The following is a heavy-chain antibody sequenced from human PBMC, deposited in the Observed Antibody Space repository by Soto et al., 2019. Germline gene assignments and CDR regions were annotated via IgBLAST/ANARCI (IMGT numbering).Heavy chain of an antibody. Sequence: QVQLVESGGGVVQPGRSLRLSCAASGFTFSSYGMHWVHQAPGKGLEWVAVISYDGSNKYYADSVKGRFTISRDNSKNTLYLQMNSLRAEDTAVYYCARSPYSVSYLAYFDYWGQGTPVTLSS. D-gene: IGHD1-26*01. J-gene: IGHJ4*02. V-gene: IGHV3-30*03. CDR3: ARSPYSVSYLAYFDY. CDR1: GFTFSSYG. CDR2: ISYDGSNK.